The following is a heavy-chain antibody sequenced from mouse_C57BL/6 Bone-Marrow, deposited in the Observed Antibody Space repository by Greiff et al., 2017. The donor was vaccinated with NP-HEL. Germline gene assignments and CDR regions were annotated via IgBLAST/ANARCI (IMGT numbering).Heavy chain of an antibody. CDR2: IYPRSGNT. Sequence: QVQLKESGAELARPGASVKLSCKASGYTFTSYGISWVKQRTGQGLEWIGEIYPRSGNTYYNEKFKGKATLTADKSSSTAYMELRSLTSEDSAVYFCARFYYYGSKGYFDVWGTGTTVTVSS. CDR1: GYTFTSYG. CDR3: ARFYYYGSKGYFDV. V-gene: IGHV1-81*01. J-gene: IGHJ1*03. D-gene: IGHD1-1*01.